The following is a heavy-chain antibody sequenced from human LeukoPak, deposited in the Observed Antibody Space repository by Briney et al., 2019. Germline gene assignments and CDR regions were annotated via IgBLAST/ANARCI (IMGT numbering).Heavy chain of an antibody. CDR1: GGSISSGSYY. D-gene: IGHD3-16*01. J-gene: IGHJ4*02. CDR2: IYYSGST. V-gene: IGHV4-39*01. CDR3: ARHAETPNVWGSYPFVSYYFDY. Sequence: PSETLSLTCTVSGGSISSGSYYWGWIRQPPGKGLEWIGSIYYSGSTYYNPSLKSRVTMSVDTSRNQFSLKLSSVTAADTAVYYCARHAETPNVWGSYPFVSYYFDYWGQGALVTVSS.